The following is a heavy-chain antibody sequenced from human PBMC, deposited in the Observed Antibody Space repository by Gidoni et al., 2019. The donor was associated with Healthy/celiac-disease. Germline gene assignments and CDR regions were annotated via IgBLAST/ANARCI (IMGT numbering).Heavy chain of an antibody. CDR2: IYYSGST. D-gene: IGHD6-19*01. CDR1: GGSISSSSYY. Sequence: QLQLQESGPGLVKPSETLSLTCTVSGGSISSSSYYWGWIRQPPGKGLEWIGSIYYSGSTYYNPSLKSRVTISVDTSKNQFSLKLSSVTAADTAVYYCAKYSSGWYLDYWGQGTLVTVSS. V-gene: IGHV4-39*01. CDR3: AKYSSGWYLDY. J-gene: IGHJ4*02.